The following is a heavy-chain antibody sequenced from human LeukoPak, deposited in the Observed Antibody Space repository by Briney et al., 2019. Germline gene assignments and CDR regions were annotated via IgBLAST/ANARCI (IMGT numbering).Heavy chain of an antibody. D-gene: IGHD6-25*01. CDR1: GGSISSYY. J-gene: IGHJ4*02. CDR2: IYSSGTT. Sequence: PSGTLSLTCTVSGGSISSYYWSWIRQVRGKGLEWIGYIYSSGTTNYNPSLKSRVTISVDTSKNQFSLKLTSVTTADTAVYYCARAGGVKTAALDLDYWGQGTLVTVSS. V-gene: IGHV4-59*01. CDR3: ARAGGVKTAALDLDY.